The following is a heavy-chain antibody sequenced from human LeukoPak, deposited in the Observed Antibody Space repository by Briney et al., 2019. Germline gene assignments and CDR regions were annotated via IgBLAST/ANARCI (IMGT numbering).Heavy chain of an antibody. D-gene: IGHD3-22*01. J-gene: IGHJ3*01. CDR2: ISYDGSNK. Sequence: GGSLRLSCAASGFTFSSYAMHWVRQAPGKGLEWVAVISYDGSNKYYADSVKGRFAISRDNSKNTLYLQMNSLRAEDTAVYYCAKAWWSTHSSGYYLWGQGTMVTVSS. CDR1: GFTFSSYA. V-gene: IGHV3-30*09. CDR3: AKAWWSTHSSGYYL.